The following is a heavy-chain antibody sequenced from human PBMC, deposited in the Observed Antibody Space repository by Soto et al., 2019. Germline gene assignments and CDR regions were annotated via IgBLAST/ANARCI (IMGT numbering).Heavy chain of an antibody. J-gene: IGHJ4*02. CDR1: GYTFTSYY. D-gene: IGHD6-19*01. V-gene: IGHV1-46*01. Sequence: QVQLVQSGAEVKKPGASVKVSCKASGYTFTSYYMHWVRQAPGQGLEWMGIINPSGGSTSYAQKIQGRVTMTRDTSTSTVYMELRSLRSEDTAVYYCATIVAGTDYWGQGTLVTVSS. CDR3: ATIVAGTDY. CDR2: INPSGGST.